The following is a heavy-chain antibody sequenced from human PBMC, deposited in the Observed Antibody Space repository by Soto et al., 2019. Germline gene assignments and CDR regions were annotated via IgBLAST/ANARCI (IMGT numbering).Heavy chain of an antibody. D-gene: IGHD4-4*01. Sequence: QVQLVQSGAEVKKPGSSVKVSCKASGGTFSSYAISWVRQAPGQGLEWMGGIIPIFGTANYAQKFQGRVTITADECTSTAYMELSSLRSEDTAVYYCARDGTVTTFYEYYYGMDVWGQGTTVTVSS. CDR1: GGTFSSYA. J-gene: IGHJ6*02. CDR3: ARDGTVTTFYEYYYGMDV. CDR2: IIPIFGTA. V-gene: IGHV1-69*12.